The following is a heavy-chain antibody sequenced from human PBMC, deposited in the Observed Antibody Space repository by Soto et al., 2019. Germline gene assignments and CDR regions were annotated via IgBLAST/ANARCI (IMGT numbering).Heavy chain of an antibody. D-gene: IGHD2-15*01. CDR3: ARVSCSGGSCYPYYYYGMDV. Sequence: VQLVESGGGLVKPGGSLRLSCAASGFTFSSYSMNWVRQAPGKGLEWVSSISSSSSYIYYADSVKGRFTISRDNAKNSLYLQMNSLRAEDTAVYYCARVSCSGGSCYPYYYYGMDVWGQGTTVTVSS. CDR1: GFTFSSYS. J-gene: IGHJ6*02. V-gene: IGHV3-21*01. CDR2: ISSSSSYI.